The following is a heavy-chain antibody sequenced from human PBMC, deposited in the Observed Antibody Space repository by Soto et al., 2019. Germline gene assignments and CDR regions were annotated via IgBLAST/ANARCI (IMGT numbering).Heavy chain of an antibody. D-gene: IGHD6-19*01. CDR2: SYYSGIT. CDR1: GGSISSGDYY. Sequence: QVQLQESGPGLVKPSQTLSLTCTVSGGSISSGDYYLSWIRQPPGKVLEWIGYSYYSGITYYNPSLKSRVTISVDTSKNPFTLKRRSVTAVDTAVDYCTRAGFIAVDGKAGFDPWCQGTLVTVSS. V-gene: IGHV4-30-4*01. J-gene: IGHJ5*02. CDR3: TRAGFIAVDGKAGFDP.